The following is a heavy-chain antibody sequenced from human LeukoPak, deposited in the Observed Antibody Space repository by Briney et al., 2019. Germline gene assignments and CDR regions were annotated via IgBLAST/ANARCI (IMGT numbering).Heavy chain of an antibody. Sequence: GESLKISCQGSGYRFATYWIGWVRQMPGKGLEWMGIIYPGDSDTRYSPSFQGQVTISADESISTAYLQWSSLKASDTAMYYCARHPSSSGRDRFDYWGQGTLVTVSS. CDR1: GYRFATYW. CDR2: IYPGDSDT. D-gene: IGHD6-25*01. V-gene: IGHV5-51*01. J-gene: IGHJ4*02. CDR3: ARHPSSSGRDRFDY.